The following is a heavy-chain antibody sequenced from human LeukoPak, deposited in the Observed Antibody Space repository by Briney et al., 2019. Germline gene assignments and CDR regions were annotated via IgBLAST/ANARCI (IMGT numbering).Heavy chain of an antibody. CDR3: AGVNSRHLFVP. D-gene: IGHD2/OR15-2a*01. CDR2: INPNSGGT. Sequence: ASVTVSFKASGYTFTGYYMHWLRQAPGQALEWMGCINPNSGGTKKAHKFQGRVTMTRDTSIRTDYMELRGLRSDAPAVYYCAGVNSRHLFVPSGAGTLVTVSS. V-gene: IGHV1-2*07. J-gene: IGHJ5*02. CDR1: GYTFTGYY.